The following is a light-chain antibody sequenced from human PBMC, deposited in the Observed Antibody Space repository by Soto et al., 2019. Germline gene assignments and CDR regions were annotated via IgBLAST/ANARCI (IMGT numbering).Light chain of an antibody. Sequence: QLVLTQSPSASASLGASVNLTCTLSSGHSSYAIAWHQQQPEKGPRYLMKLNSDGSHSKGDGIPDRFSGSSSGAERYLTISILQSEDEAAYYCQTWGSGIHYVFGTGTTRTVL. J-gene: IGLJ1*01. CDR3: QTWGSGIHYV. V-gene: IGLV4-69*01. CDR1: SGHSSYA. CDR2: LNSDGSH.